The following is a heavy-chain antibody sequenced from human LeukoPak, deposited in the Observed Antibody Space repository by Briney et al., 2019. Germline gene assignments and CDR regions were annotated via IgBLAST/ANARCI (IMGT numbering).Heavy chain of an antibody. CDR2: INHSGST. CDR3: AKSPNSGNEIDL. J-gene: IGHJ4*01. D-gene: IGHD3-9*01. V-gene: IGHV4-34*01. CDR1: GGSFSGYY. Sequence: SETLSLTCAVYGGSFSGYYWSWIRQPPGKGLEWIGEINHSGSTNYNPSLKSRVTISVDTSKNQFSLKLSSVTAADTAVYYCAKSPNSGNEIDLRGQGTLVTVSS.